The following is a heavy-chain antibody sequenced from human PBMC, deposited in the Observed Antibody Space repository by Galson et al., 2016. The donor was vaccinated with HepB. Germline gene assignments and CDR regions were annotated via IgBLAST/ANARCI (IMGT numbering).Heavy chain of an antibody. J-gene: IGHJ5*01. CDR2: IYYSGST. CDR3: AIRISGYFNS. D-gene: IGHD3-22*01. Sequence: LSLTCNISSGSISTGGYYWSWIRQHPGKGLEWIGHIYYSGSTSYNPSLKSRLPISLDTSKNQFSLNLSSVTVADTAVYYCAIRISGYFNSWGQGTLVTVSS. CDR1: SGSISTGGYY. V-gene: IGHV4-31*03.